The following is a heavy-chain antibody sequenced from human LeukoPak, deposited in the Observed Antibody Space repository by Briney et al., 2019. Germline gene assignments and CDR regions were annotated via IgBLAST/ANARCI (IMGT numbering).Heavy chain of an antibody. CDR3: ARAHYDSSGYYSSYFDY. Sequence: SETLSLTCTVSGGSISSYYWSWIRQPAGKGLEWIGRIYTSGSTNYNPSLESRVTMSVDTSKNQFSLKLSSVTAADTAVYYCARAHYDSSGYYSSYFDYWGQGTLVTVSS. CDR2: IYTSGST. CDR1: GGSISSYY. D-gene: IGHD3-22*01. V-gene: IGHV4-4*07. J-gene: IGHJ4*02.